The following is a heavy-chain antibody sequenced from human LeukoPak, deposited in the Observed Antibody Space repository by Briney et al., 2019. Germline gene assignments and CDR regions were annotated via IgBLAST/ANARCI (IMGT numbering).Heavy chain of an antibody. CDR1: GFTFSSYG. Sequence: PGGSLRLSCAASGFTFSSYGMHWVRQAPGKGLEGVAFIRYDGSNKYYADSVKGRFTISRDNSKNTLYLQMNSLRAEDTAVYYCAKDSRSGSYVFGLSRYYYYMDVWGKGTTVTISS. CDR2: IRYDGSNK. V-gene: IGHV3-30*02. D-gene: IGHD3-10*01. CDR3: AKDSRSGSYVFGLSRYYYYMDV. J-gene: IGHJ6*03.